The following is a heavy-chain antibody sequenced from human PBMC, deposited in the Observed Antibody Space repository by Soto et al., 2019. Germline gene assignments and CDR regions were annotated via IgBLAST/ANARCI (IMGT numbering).Heavy chain of an antibody. D-gene: IGHD6-19*01. J-gene: IGHJ4*02. CDR2: IIPILGIA. V-gene: IGHV1-69*08. CDR1: GGTFSSYT. Sequence: QVQLVQSGAEVKKPGSSVKVSCKASGGTFSSYTISWVRQAPGQGLEWMGRIIPILGIANYAQKFQGRVTITADKSTSTADMELSRLRSEDTAVYYCARDRHSSGEGYCGQGTLVTVSS. CDR3: ARDRHSSGEGY.